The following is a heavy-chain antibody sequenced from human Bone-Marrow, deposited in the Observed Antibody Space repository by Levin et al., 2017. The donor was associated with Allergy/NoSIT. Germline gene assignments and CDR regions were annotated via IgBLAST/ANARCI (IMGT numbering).Heavy chain of an antibody. CDR2: ISAYNGNT. D-gene: IGHD5-12*01. Sequence: GESLKISCKASGYTFTSYGISWVRQAPGQGLEWMGWISAYNGNTNYAQKLQGRVTMTTDTSTSTAYMELRSLRSDDTAVYYCARDPGIVATIGNVSRFDYWGQGTLVTVSS. V-gene: IGHV1-18*01. J-gene: IGHJ4*02. CDR3: ARDPGIVATIGNVSRFDY. CDR1: GYTFTSYG.